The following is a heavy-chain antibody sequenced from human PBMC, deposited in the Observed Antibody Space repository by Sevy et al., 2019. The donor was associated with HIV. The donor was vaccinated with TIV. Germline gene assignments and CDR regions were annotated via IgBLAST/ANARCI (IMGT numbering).Heavy chain of an antibody. J-gene: IGHJ4*02. CDR1: GFTFSSYA. CDR3: ASEGGATLDY. CDR2: ISYDGSNK. V-gene: IGHV3-30-3*01. Sequence: GGSLRLSCAASGFTFSSYAMHWVHQAPGKGLEWVAVISYDGSNKYYADSVKGRFTISRDNSKNTLYLQMNSLRAEDTAVYYCASEGGATLDYWGQGTLVTVSS. D-gene: IGHD1-26*01.